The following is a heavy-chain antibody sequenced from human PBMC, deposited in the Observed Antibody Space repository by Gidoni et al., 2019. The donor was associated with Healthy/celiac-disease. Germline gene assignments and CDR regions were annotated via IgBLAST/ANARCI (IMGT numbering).Heavy chain of an antibody. V-gene: IGHV4-34*01. CDR3: ARSFIARYCSGGSCLGY. D-gene: IGHD2-15*01. CDR2: INHSGST. Sequence: QVQLQQWGAGLLKPSETLSLTCAVYGGSFSGYYWSWIRQPPGKGLEWIGEINHSGSTNYNPSLKSRVTISVDTSKNQFSLKLSSVTAADTAVYYCARSFIARYCSGGSCLGYWGQGTLVTVSS. CDR1: GGSFSGYY. J-gene: IGHJ4*02.